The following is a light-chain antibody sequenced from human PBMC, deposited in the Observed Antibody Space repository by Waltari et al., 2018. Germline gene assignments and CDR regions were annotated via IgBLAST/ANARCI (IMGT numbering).Light chain of an antibody. CDR3: CSYAGRGTYV. J-gene: IGLJ1*01. CDR2: EVI. V-gene: IGLV2-23*02. Sequence: QSALTQPASVSGTPGQAITISGTGTTSEAGNSDHAPWYPHNSGKAPNLLICEVIKRPSGVASRFSGSKSGNTASLSISGLQGEDEADYYCCSYAGRGTYVFGSGTKVTVL. CDR1: TSEAGNSDH.